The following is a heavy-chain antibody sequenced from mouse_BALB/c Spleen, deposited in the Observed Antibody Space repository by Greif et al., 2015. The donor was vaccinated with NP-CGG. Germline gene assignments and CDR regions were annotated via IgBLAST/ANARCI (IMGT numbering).Heavy chain of an antibody. Sequence: EVKLMESGAELVKPGASVKLSCTASGFNIKDTYMHWVKQRPEQGLEWIGRIDPANGNTKYDPKFQGKVTITADTSSNTAYLQLSRLTSEDTAVYYCARYYYGSSYFDYWGQGTTLTVSS. D-gene: IGHD1-1*01. V-gene: IGHV14-3*02. J-gene: IGHJ2*01. CDR2: IDPANGNT. CDR1: GFNIKDTY. CDR3: ARYYYGSSYFDY.